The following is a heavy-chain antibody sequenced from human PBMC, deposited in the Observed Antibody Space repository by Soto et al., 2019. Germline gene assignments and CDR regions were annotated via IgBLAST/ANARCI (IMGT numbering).Heavy chain of an antibody. D-gene: IGHD3-22*01. CDR2: IIPIFGTA. V-gene: IGHV1-69*13. CDR1: GGTFSSYS. Sequence: SVKVSCKASGGTFSSYSISWVLQAPGQGLEWMGGIIPIFGTANYAQKFQGRVTITADESTSTAYMELSSLRSEDTAVYYCARSRGIVVVPGSYNWFDPWGQGTLVTV. CDR3: ARSRGIVVVPGSYNWFDP. J-gene: IGHJ5*02.